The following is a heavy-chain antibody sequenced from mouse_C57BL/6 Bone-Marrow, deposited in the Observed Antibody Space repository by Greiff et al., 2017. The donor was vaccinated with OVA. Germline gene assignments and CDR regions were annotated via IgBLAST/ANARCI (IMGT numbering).Heavy chain of an antibody. CDR1: GYTFTSYG. Sequence: VQLQQSGAELARPGASVKLSCKASGYTFTSYGISWVKQRTGQGLEWIGEIYPRSGNTYYNEKFKGKATLTADKSSSTAYMELRSLTSEDSAVYFCARGSYDYDLHYWGQGTTLTVSS. J-gene: IGHJ2*01. D-gene: IGHD2-4*01. CDR2: IYPRSGNT. V-gene: IGHV1-81*01. CDR3: ARGSYDYDLHY.